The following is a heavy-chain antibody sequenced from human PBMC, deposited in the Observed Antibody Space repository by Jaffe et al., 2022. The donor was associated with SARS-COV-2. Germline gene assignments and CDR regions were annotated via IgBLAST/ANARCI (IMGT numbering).Heavy chain of an antibody. CDR2: FLYNTNT. V-gene: IGHV4-59*02. D-gene: IGHD3-10*01. CDR3: ARGLGVINAFNI. Sequence: QVQLQESGPGLVKPSETLSLTCSVSGGAVTTYYWSWIRQSPGKGLEWIGFFLYNTNTFYNPSLKNRVIISADASKNQFSLELGSVTAADTAVYYCARGLGVINAFNIWGQGTMVTVSS. J-gene: IGHJ3*02. CDR1: GGAVTTYY.